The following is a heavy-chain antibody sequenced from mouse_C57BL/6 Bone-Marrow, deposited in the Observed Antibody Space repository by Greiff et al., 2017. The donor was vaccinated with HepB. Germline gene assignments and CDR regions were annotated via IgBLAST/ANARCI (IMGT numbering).Heavy chain of an antibody. V-gene: IGHV5-4*01. Sequence: DVKLVESGGGLVKPGGSLKLSCAASGFTFSSYAMSWVRQTPEKRLEWVATISDGGSYTYYPDNVKGRFTISRDNAKNNLYLQMSHLKSEDTAMYHCARDRGYYGRSFYWYFDVWGTGTTVTVSS. D-gene: IGHD1-1*01. CDR2: ISDGGSYT. CDR1: GFTFSSYA. J-gene: IGHJ1*03. CDR3: ARDRGYYGRSFYWYFDV.